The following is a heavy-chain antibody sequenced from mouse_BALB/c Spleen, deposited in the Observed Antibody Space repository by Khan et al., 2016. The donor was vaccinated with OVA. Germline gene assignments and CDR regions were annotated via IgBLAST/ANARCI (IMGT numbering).Heavy chain of an antibody. CDR3: ARGTVGRFAY. V-gene: IGHV3-2*02. J-gene: IGHJ3*01. Sequence: EVQLQESGPGLVKPSQSLSLTCTVTGYSITSDYAWNWIPQFPGNKLEWMGFISYSGSTSYNPSLKSRISITRDTSKNQFFLQLNSVTTEDTATYYCARGTVGRFAYWGQGTLVTVSA. CDR2: ISYSGST. D-gene: IGHD1-1*01. CDR1: GYSITSDYA.